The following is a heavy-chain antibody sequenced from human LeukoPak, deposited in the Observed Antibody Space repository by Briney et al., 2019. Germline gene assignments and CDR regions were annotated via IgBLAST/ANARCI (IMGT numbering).Heavy chain of an antibody. CDR3: AHCSSTSCPH. D-gene: IGHD2-2*01. Sequence: SETLSLTCAVCGGSFSGYYWSWIRQPPGKGLEWIGEINHSGSTNYNPSLKSRVTISVDTSKNQFSLKLSSVTAADTAVYYCAHCSSTSCPHWGQGTLVTVSS. CDR1: GGSFSGYY. J-gene: IGHJ4*02. V-gene: IGHV4-34*01. CDR2: INHSGST.